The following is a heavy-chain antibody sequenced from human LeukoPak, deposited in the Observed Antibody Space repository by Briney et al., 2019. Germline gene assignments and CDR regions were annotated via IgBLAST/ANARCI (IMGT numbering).Heavy chain of an antibody. CDR1: GFTFSGSA. Sequence: GGSLRLSCAASGFTFSGSAMHWVRQASGKGLEWVGRIRSKANSYATAYAASVKGRFTISRDDSKNTAYLQMNSLKTEDTAVYYCTRPVVVTAPYYYYMDVWGKGTTVTISS. D-gene: IGHD2-21*02. CDR3: TRPVVVTAPYYYYMDV. CDR2: IRSKANSYAT. J-gene: IGHJ6*03. V-gene: IGHV3-73*01.